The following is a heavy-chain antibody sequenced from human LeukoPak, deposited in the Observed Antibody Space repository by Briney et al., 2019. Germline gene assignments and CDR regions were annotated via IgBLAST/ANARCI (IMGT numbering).Heavy chain of an antibody. CDR3: AHFCGTAKYYFDY. CDR2: IYHSGST. D-gene: IGHD1-1*01. CDR1: GYSISSGYY. Sequence: SETLSLTCTVSGYSISSGYYWGWIRQPPGKGLEWIGSIYHSGSTYYNPSLKSRVTISVDTSKNQFSLKLSSVTAADTAVYYCAHFCGTAKYYFDYWGQGTLVTVSS. V-gene: IGHV4-38-2*02. J-gene: IGHJ4*02.